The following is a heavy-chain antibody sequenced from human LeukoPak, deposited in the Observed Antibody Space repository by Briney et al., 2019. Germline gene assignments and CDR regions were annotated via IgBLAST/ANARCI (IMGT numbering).Heavy chain of an antibody. J-gene: IGHJ3*02. CDR2: IFYSGST. Sequence: PSETLSLTCTVSGGSISSGGYYWSWIRQPPGKGLEWIGYIFYSGSTNYNPSLKSRVTISLVMSKNQISLKLSSVTTADTAMYYCARTDDAFHIWGHGTTVTVSS. D-gene: IGHD2-21*02. CDR1: GGSISSGGYY. CDR3: ARTDDAFHI. V-gene: IGHV4-61*08.